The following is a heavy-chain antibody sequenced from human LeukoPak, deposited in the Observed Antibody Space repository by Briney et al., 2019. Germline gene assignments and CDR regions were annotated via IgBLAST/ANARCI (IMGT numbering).Heavy chain of an antibody. J-gene: IGHJ2*01. D-gene: IGHD3-3*01. CDR1: GDSVSSNIVA. CDR3: ARPPIVGCYFDL. V-gene: IGHV6-1*01. Sequence: SQTLSLTCAISGDSVSSNIVAWNWIRQSRSRGLEWLGRTYYRSKWSNDYAVSVKSRITINPDTSQNQFSLQLNSLTPEDTAVYYRARPPIVGCYFDLWGPGTLVTVSS. CDR2: TYYRSKWSN.